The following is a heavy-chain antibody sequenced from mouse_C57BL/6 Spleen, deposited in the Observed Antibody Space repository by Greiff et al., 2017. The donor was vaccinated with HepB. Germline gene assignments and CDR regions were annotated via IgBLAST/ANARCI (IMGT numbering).Heavy chain of an antibody. J-gene: IGHJ4*01. Sequence: QVQLQQSGAELVRPGASVKLSCKASGYTFTDYYINWVKQRPGQGLEWIARIYPGSGNTYYNEKFKGKATLTAEKSSSTAYMQLSSLTSEDSAVYFCAREEWDRAMDYWGQGTSVTVSS. CDR1: GYTFTDYY. CDR2: IYPGSGNT. V-gene: IGHV1-76*01. D-gene: IGHD4-1*01. CDR3: AREEWDRAMDY.